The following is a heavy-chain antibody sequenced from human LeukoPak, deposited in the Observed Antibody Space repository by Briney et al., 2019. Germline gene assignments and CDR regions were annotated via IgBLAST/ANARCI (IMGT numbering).Heavy chain of an antibody. D-gene: IGHD4-17*01. Sequence: GGCLRLSWAASGYTVSSNYMSWVRQAPGKGLEWVSVIYSGGSTYYADSVKGRFTISRDNAKNSLYLQMNSLRAEDTAVYYCARGGHDYGDYGSDYWGQGTLVTVSS. CDR2: IYSGGST. CDR3: ARGGHDYGDYGSDY. CDR1: GYTVSSNY. J-gene: IGHJ4*02. V-gene: IGHV3-66*01.